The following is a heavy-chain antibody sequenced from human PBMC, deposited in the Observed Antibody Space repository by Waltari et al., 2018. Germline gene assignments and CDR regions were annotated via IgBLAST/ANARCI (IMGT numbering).Heavy chain of an antibody. CDR3: ARDGGSMVRGKEYYYYMDV. D-gene: IGHD3-10*01. CDR2: IYTSGST. V-gene: IGHV4-4*07. J-gene: IGHJ6*03. Sequence: QVQLQESGPGLVKPSETLSLTCTVSGGSISSYYWSWIRQPAGKGLEWIGRIYTSGSTTYNPSLKSRVTMSVDTSKNQFSLKLSSVTAADTAVYYCARDGGSMVRGKEYYYYMDVWGKGTTVTISS. CDR1: GGSISSYY.